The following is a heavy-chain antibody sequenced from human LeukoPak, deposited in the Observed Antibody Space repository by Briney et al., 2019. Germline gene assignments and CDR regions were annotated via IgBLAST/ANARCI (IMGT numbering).Heavy chain of an antibody. V-gene: IGHV3-21*01. CDR3: ARDLSAFYSSGWYYFGY. CDR2: ISSSSSYI. Sequence: GGSLRLSCAASGFTFSSYSMNWVRQAPGKGLEWVSSISSSSSYIYYADSVKGRFTTSRDSAKNSLYLQMNSLRAEDTAVYYCARDLSAFYSSGWYYFGYWGQGALVTVSS. J-gene: IGHJ4*02. CDR1: GFTFSSYS. D-gene: IGHD6-19*01.